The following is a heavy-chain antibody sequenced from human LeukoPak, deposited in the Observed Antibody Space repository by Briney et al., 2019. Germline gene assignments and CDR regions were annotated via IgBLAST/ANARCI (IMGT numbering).Heavy chain of an antibody. V-gene: IGHV3-21*01. CDR1: GFTFSSYS. D-gene: IGHD6-13*01. Sequence: GGSLRLSCAASGFTFSSYSMNWVRQAPGKGLEWVSSISNSSSYIYYADSVKGRFTISRDNAKNSLYLQMNSLRAEDTAVYYCARSWSSSSSFDYWGQGTLVTVSS. CDR2: ISNSSSYI. CDR3: ARSWSSSSSFDY. J-gene: IGHJ4*02.